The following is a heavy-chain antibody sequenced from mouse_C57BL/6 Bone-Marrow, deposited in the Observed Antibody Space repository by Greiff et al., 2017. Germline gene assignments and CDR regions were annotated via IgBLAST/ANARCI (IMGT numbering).Heavy chain of an antibody. CDR1: GFNIKDYY. CDR2: IDPEDGDT. J-gene: IGHJ2*01. V-gene: IGHV14-1*01. Sequence: EVKLMESGAELVRPGASVKLSCTASGFNIKDYYMHWVKQRPEPGLEWIGRIDPEDGDTEYAPKFQGKATMTAETSSNTAYRQLSSLTSEDTAVYYCTTCYSFGDWGQGTTRTVSS. CDR3: TTCYSFGD.